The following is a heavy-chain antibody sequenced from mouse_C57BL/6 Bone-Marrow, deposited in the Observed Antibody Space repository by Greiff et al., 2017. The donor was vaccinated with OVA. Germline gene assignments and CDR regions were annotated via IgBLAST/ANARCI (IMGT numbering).Heavy chain of an antibody. J-gene: IGHJ2*01. V-gene: IGHV1-59*01. Sequence: VKLQQPGAELVRPGTSVKLSCKASGYTFTSYWMHWVKQRPGQGLEWIGVIDPSDSYTNYNQKFKGKATLTVDTSSSTAYMQLSSLTSEDSAVYYCASPEDYWGQGTTLTVSS. CDR3: ASPEDY. CDR1: GYTFTSYW. CDR2: IDPSDSYT.